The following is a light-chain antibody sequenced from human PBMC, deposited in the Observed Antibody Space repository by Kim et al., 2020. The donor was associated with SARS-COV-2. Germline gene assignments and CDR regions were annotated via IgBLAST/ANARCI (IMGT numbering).Light chain of an antibody. J-gene: IGKJ4*01. CDR1: QSVSSSY. CDR2: GAS. V-gene: IGKV3-20*01. CDR3: QQYGRSRLT. Sequence: EIVLTQSPGTPSLSPGERATLSCRASQSVSSSYLAWYQQKPGQAPRLLIYGASSRATGIPDRFSGSGSGTDFTLTISRLEPEDFAVYYCQQYGRSRLTFGGGTKVDIK.